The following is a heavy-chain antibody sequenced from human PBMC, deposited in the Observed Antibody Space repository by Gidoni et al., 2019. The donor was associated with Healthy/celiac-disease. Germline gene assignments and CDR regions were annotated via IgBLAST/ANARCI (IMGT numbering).Heavy chain of an antibody. V-gene: IGHV1-24*01. CDR1: GYTLTELS. D-gene: IGHD3-3*01. Sequence: QLQLVQSGAEVKKPRASVKVSCKVSGYTLTELSMPWVRLAPGKGLEWMGGFDPEDGETIYAQKFQSRVTMTEDTSTDTAYMELSSLRSEDTAVYYCATVRGDDFWSGYYRGYYFDYWGQGTLVTVSS. CDR2: FDPEDGET. J-gene: IGHJ4*02. CDR3: ATVRGDDFWSGYYRGYYFDY.